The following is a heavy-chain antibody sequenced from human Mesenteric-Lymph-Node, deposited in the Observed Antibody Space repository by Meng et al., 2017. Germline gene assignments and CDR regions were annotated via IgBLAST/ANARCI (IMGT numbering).Heavy chain of an antibody. Sequence: SETLSLTCAVYGGSFSGYYWSWIRQPPGKGLEWIGSIYYSGSTYYNPSLKSRVTISVDTSKNQFSLKLSSVTAADTAVFYCARGVYCSGGSCYFGGWGQGTLVTVSS. D-gene: IGHD2-15*01. CDR2: IYYSGST. J-gene: IGHJ4*02. CDR1: GGSFSGYY. CDR3: ARGVYCSGGSCYFGG. V-gene: IGHV4-34*01.